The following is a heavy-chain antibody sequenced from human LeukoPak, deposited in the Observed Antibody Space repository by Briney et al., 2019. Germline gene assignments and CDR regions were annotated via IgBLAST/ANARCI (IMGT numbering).Heavy chain of an antibody. D-gene: IGHD6-6*01. CDR3: ARLYSSSSSAYYYYYYMDV. J-gene: IGHJ6*03. CDR1: GFTFSSYW. V-gene: IGHV3-7*01. Sequence: PGGSLRLSCAASGFTFSSYWMSWVRQAPGKGLEWVANIKQDGSEKYYVDSVKGRFTISRDNAKNSLYLQMNSLRAEDTAVYYCARLYSSSSSAYYYYYYMDVWGKGTTVTVSS. CDR2: IKQDGSEK.